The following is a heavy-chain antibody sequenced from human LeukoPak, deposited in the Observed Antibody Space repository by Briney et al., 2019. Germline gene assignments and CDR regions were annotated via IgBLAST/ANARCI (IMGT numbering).Heavy chain of an antibody. J-gene: IGHJ4*02. D-gene: IGHD6-19*01. CDR2: IHTSGST. V-gene: IGHV4-4*07. CDR3: ARVRLGRGLDY. CDR1: GDSISSSY. Sequence: SETLSLTCTVSGDSISSSYWGWIRQPAGKGLEWIGRIHTSGSTYYSPSLKSRVTISVDTPTNQFSLEVSSVTAADTAMYFCARVRLGRGLDYWGQGTLVTVSS.